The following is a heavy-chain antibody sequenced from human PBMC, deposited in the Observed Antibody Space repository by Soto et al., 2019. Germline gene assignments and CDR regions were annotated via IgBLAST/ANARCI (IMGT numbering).Heavy chain of an antibody. J-gene: IGHJ6*03. V-gene: IGHV4-59*12. CDR3: ASGVPAASFYYYYYYMDV. CDR1: GGSISSYY. CDR2: INYSGST. D-gene: IGHD2-2*01. Sequence: ASETLSLTCTVSGGSISSYYWSWIRQPPGKGLEWIGDINYSGSTNYNPSLKSRVTISVDTSKNQFSLKLSSVTAADTAVYYCASGVPAASFYYYYYYMDVWGKGTTVTVSS.